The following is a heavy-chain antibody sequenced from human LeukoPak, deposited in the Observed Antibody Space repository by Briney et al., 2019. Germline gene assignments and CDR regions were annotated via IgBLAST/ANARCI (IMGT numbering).Heavy chain of an antibody. CDR1: GDSVYSNSAA. CDR2: TYYRSKWYN. Sequence: SQTLSLTCAISGDSVYSNSAAWTWIRQSPSRGFEWLGRTYYRSKWYNDYAVSVKSRIPINPDTSKNQFSLQLNSVTPEDTAVYYCAREGDTYYFDYWGQGTLVTVSS. CDR3: AREGDTYYFDY. J-gene: IGHJ4*02. D-gene: IGHD1-26*01. V-gene: IGHV6-1*01.